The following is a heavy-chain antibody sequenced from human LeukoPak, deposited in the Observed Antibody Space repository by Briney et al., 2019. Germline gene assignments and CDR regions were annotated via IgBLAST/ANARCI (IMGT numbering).Heavy chain of an antibody. CDR3: ARGPTGYCSGGSCYSYFDY. CDR1: GVTFSSYG. D-gene: IGHD2-15*01. J-gene: IGHJ4*02. Sequence: GGSLRLSCAASGVTFSSYGMHWVRQAPGKGLEGGAVIWYDGSIKYYADSVKGGVAMSSENSKNTLYLQMNSLRAEDTAVYYCARGPTGYCSGGSCYSYFDYWGQGTLVTVSS. V-gene: IGHV3-33*01. CDR2: IWYDGSIK.